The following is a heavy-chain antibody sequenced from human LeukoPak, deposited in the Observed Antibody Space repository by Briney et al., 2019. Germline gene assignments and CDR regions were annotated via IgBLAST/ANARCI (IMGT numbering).Heavy chain of an antibody. CDR2: IYPGDSDT. J-gene: IGHJ4*02. V-gene: IGHV5-51*01. CDR3: ARVDYYDRSGYFDY. Sequence: GESLMISCEAAGYSFSNYWLGWVRQMPGKVLEWMGIIYPGDSDTRYSPSFQGQVTISADKSISTAYLQWSSLKASDTAMYYCARVDYYDRSGYFDYWGQGTQVTVSS. D-gene: IGHD3-22*01. CDR1: GYSFSNYW.